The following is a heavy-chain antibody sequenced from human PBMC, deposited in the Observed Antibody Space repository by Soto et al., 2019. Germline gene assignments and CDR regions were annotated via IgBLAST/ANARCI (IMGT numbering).Heavy chain of an antibody. J-gene: IGHJ4*02. Sequence: SETLSLTCTVSGGSISSSSYYWGWIRQPPGKGLEWIGNIYYSGSTNYNPSLKSRVTISVDTSKNQFSLKLSSVTAADTAVYYCARLGHPSSWFDYWGQGTLVTVSS. CDR3: ARLGHPSSWFDY. D-gene: IGHD6-13*01. CDR1: GGSISSSSYY. CDR2: IYYSGST. V-gene: IGHV4-39*07.